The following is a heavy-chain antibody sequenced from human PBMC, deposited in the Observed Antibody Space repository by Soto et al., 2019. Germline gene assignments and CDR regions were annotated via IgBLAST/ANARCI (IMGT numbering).Heavy chain of an antibody. V-gene: IGHV4-4*02. CDR3: ARHRSIGGHVHPDAFDI. CDR2: IYYSGST. CDR1: GGSISSNNW. D-gene: IGHD3-16*01. J-gene: IGHJ3*02. Sequence: SETLSLTCAVSGGSISSNNWWTWVRQPPGKGLEWIGYIYYSGSTNYNPSLKSRVTISVDTSKNQFSLKLSSVTAADTAVYYCARHRSIGGHVHPDAFDIWGQGTMVTVSS.